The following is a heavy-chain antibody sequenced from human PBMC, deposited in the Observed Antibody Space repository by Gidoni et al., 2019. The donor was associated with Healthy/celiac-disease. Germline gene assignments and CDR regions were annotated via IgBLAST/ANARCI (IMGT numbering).Heavy chain of an antibody. V-gene: IGHV3-30-3*01. D-gene: IGHD6-13*01. CDR3: AREAWRQPLDY. CDR2: ISYDGSNK. CDR1: GVTFSSYA. J-gene: IGHJ4*02. Sequence: QVQLVESGGGVVQPGRSLRLSCAASGVTFSSYAMPWVRQAPVKGLEWVAVISYDGSNKYYADSVKGRFTISRDNSKNTLYLQMNSLRAEDTAVYYCAREAWRQPLDYWGQGTLVTVSS.